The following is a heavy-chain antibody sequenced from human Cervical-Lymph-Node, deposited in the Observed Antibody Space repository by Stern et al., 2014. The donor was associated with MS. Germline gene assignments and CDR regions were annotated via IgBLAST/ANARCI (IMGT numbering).Heavy chain of an antibody. J-gene: IGHJ6*02. CDR3: ARSLNWNDVEDYHHGLDV. CDR2: INPNSGDT. CDR1: GYTFTGYY. V-gene: IGHV1-2*06. Sequence: QVQLMQSGAEVKKPGASVKVPCKASGYTFTGYYLHWVRQAPGQGLEWMGRINPNSGDTKYAQNFQDRVTMTRDTSISTAYMELSGLRSDDAAVYYCARSLNWNDVEDYHHGLDVWGQGTTVTVSS. D-gene: IGHD1-1*01.